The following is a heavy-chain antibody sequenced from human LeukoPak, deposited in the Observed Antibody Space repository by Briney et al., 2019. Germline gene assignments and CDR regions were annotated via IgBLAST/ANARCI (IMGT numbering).Heavy chain of an antibody. V-gene: IGHV3-48*01. CDR3: TRGGAARPDY. CDR2: ISSNTRTI. J-gene: IGHJ4*02. Sequence: GGSLRLSCAASGFTSSSYGMDWVRQAPGKGLEWVSYISSNTRTISYANSVKGRFTISRDNAQNSLFLQMNSLRAEDTAVYYCTRGGAARPDYWGQGTLVTVSS. CDR1: GFTSSSYG. D-gene: IGHD6-6*01.